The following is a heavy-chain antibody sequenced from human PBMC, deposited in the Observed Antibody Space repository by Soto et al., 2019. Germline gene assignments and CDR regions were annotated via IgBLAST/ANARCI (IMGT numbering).Heavy chain of an antibody. CDR1: GYTFTSYA. Sequence: ASVKVSCKASGYTFTSYAMHWVRQAPGQRLEWMGWNNAGNGNTKYSQKFQGRVTITRDTSASTAYMELSSLRSEDTAVYYCARDMDLYSYGQAFDYWGQGTMVTVYS. V-gene: IGHV1-3*01. J-gene: IGHJ4*02. CDR3: ARDMDLYSYGQAFDY. D-gene: IGHD5-18*01. CDR2: NNAGNGNT.